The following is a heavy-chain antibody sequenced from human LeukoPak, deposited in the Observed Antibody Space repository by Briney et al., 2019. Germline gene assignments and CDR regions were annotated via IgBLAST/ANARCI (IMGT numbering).Heavy chain of an antibody. CDR2: IIPIFGTA. J-gene: IGHJ4*02. CDR1: GGTLSSYA. D-gene: IGHD6-13*01. V-gene: IGHV1-69*05. Sequence: ASVKVSCKASGGTLSSYAISWVRQAPGQGLEWMGGIIPIFGTANYAQKFQGRVTITTDESTSTAYMELSSLRSEDTAVYYCARCGTPAGIYYFDYWGQGTLVTVSS. CDR3: ARCGTPAGIYYFDY.